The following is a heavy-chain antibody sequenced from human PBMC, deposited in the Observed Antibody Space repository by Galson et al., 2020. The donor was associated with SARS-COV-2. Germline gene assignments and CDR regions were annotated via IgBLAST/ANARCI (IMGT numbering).Heavy chain of an antibody. J-gene: IGHJ5*02. CDR3: TTHIGGKWFDP. V-gene: IGHV5-51*01. CDR2: IDPNDSDT. D-gene: IGHD2-21*01. CDR1: GYSFTNFW. Sequence: GESLKISCKGSGYSFTNFWIGWLRQMPGKGLEWMGIIDPNDSDTRYSPSFQGQVTILADESISTAYLQWSSLKASDTAIYYCTTHIGGKWFDPWGQGTLVTVSS.